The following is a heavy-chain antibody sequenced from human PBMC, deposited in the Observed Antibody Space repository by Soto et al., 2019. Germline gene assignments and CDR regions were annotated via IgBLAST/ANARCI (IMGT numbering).Heavy chain of an antibody. CDR1: GYIFTNYA. V-gene: IGHV1-3*01. D-gene: IGHD1-7*01. CDR2: INAGNSIT. Sequence: GASVKVSCKASGYIFTNYAIHWVRQAPGQRLEWMGWINAGNSITKYSQKFQGRLIITRDTSASTAYMELSSLRFEDTAVYYCARSANWNYGHWGQGTLVTVSS. J-gene: IGHJ4*02. CDR3: ARSANWNYGH.